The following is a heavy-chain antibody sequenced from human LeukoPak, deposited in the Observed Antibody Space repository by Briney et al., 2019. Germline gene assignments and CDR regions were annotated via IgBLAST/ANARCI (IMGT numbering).Heavy chain of an antibody. CDR2: IRYDGSSK. CDR3: AKVALYYGSGSRSGY. V-gene: IGHV3-30*02. Sequence: PGGSLRLSCAASGFTFSSYGMHWVRQAPGKGLEWVAFIRYDGSSKYYADSVKGRFTISRDNSKNTLYLQTNSLRAEDTAVYYCAKVALYYGSGSRSGYWGQGTLVTVSS. D-gene: IGHD3-10*01. J-gene: IGHJ4*02. CDR1: GFTFSSYG.